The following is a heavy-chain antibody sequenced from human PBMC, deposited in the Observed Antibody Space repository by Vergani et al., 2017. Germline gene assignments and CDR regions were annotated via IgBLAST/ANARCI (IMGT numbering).Heavy chain of an antibody. Sequence: QVQLQESGPGLVKPSQTLSLTCTVSGGSISSYYWSWIRQPPGKGLEWIGYIYYSGSTNYNPSLKSRVTISVDTSKNQFCLKLSAVTAADTAVYYCARDLIGGTQDWFDPWGQGTLVTVSS. D-gene: IGHD3-16*01. CDR2: IYYSGST. J-gene: IGHJ5*02. V-gene: IGHV4-59*01. CDR1: GGSISSYY. CDR3: ARDLIGGTQDWFDP.